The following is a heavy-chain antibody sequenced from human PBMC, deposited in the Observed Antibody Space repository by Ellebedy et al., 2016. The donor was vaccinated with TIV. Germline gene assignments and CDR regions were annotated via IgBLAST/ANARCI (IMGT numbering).Heavy chain of an antibody. CDR1: GIIVSYYF. D-gene: IGHD4-17*01. CDR3: ARRASYGDYAVQVNPWFDP. CDR2: IRQEGDEI. J-gene: IGHJ5*02. Sequence: GESLKISCEASGIIVSYYFMNWVRQAPGKGLEWVAKIRQEGDEIYYVESVKGRFTISRDNAKNSLFLQMNSLRVEDTAVYYCARRASYGDYAVQVNPWFDPWGQGTLVTVSS. V-gene: IGHV3-7*01.